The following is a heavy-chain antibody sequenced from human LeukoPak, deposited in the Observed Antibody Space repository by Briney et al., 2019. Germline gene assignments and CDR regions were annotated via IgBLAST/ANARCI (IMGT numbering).Heavy chain of an antibody. V-gene: IGHV3-7*03. J-gene: IGHJ4*02. CDR3: VSGRGWTSDY. D-gene: IGHD6-19*01. CDR2: IKQDGSEK. CDR1: GFTLSTYW. Sequence: GGSLRLSCAASGFTLSTYWMTWVRQAPGKGLEWVANIKQDGSEKYYVDSVKGRFTISRDNAKNSLYLQMNSLRAEDTAMYYCVSGRGWTSDYWGQGTLVIVSS.